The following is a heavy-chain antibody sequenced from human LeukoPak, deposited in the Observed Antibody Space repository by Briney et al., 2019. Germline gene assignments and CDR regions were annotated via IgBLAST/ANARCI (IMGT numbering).Heavy chain of an antibody. CDR3: AREGAGYSRY. CDR2: IYYSGST. D-gene: IGHD1-26*01. J-gene: IGHJ4*02. Sequence: PSEILSLTCTVSGGSINSGGYYWSWIRQHPGKGLEWIGYIYYSGSTYYNPSLKSRVTISLDTSKNQFSLKLSSVTAADTAVYYCAREGAGYSRYWGQGTLVTVSS. CDR1: GGSINSGGYY. V-gene: IGHV4-31*03.